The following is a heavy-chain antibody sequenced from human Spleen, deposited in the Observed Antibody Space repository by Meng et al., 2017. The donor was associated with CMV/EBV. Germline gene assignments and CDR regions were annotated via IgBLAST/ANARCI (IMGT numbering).Heavy chain of an antibody. CDR2: IYYSGSI. V-gene: IGHV4-59*01. D-gene: IGHD5-24*01. J-gene: IGHJ4*02. CDR1: GGSITGFY. Sequence: SETLSLTCTVSGGSITGFYWSWIRQPPGKGLEWIGYIYYSGSINYNPSLLSRLTISVDTSRNLFSLKLSSVTAADTAVYYCARGRERWLQTPFDNWGQGTLVTVSS. CDR3: ARGRERWLQTPFDN.